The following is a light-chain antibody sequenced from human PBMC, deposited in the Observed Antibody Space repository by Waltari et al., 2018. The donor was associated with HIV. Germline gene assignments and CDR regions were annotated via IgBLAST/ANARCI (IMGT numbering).Light chain of an antibody. J-gene: IGLJ3*02. CDR3: ASWDDSLSAWL. Sequence: QTVLTQPPSASETPGRTITISCSGTRSNIGSNDVYWYVPLPHTAPKLLIYRNNQRPSGVPGRFSGSKSGTSASLAISDLQSDDEADYYCASWDDSLSAWLFGGGTKLTVL. CDR1: RSNIGSND. V-gene: IGLV1-47*01. CDR2: RNN.